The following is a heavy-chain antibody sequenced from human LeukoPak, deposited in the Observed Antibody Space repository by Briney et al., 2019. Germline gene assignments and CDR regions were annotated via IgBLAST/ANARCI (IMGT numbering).Heavy chain of an antibody. CDR1: GGSISSSSYY. J-gene: IGHJ5*02. CDR2: IYYSGST. V-gene: IGHV4-39*01. CDR3: ASCSGSFNRFDP. D-gene: IGHD6-13*01. Sequence: SETLSLTCTVSGGSISSSSYYWGWIRQPPGKGLEWIGSIYYSGSTYYNPSLKSRVTISVDTSKNQFSLKLGSVTAADTAVYYCASCSGSFNRFDPWGQGTLVTVSS.